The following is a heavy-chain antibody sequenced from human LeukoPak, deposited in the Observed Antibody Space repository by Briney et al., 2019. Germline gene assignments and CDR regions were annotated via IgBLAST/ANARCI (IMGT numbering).Heavy chain of an antibody. D-gene: IGHD1-26*01. CDR1: GFTFNGYW. J-gene: IGHJ4*02. CDR2: INSDGFFT. CDR3: GRVREDS. V-gene: IGHV3-74*01. Sequence: GGSLRLSCAASGFTFNGYWMHWVRQVPGKGLVWVSGINSDGFFTNYADFVKGRFSISRDNARNILYLQMNSLRVEDTAVYYCGRVREDSWGQGTLVIVSS.